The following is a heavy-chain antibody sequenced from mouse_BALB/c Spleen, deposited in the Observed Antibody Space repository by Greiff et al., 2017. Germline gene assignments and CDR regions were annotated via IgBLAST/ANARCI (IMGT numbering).Heavy chain of an antibody. CDR3: AGGLGTYFDY. Sequence: EVQLVESGGGLVQPGGSLRLSCATSGFTFTDYYMSWVRQPPGKALEWLGFIRNKANGYTTEYSASVKGRFTISRDNSQSILYLQMNTLRAEDSATYYCAGGLGTYFDYWGQGTTLTVSS. CDR1: GFTFTDYY. D-gene: IGHD3-1*01. V-gene: IGHV7-3*02. CDR2: IRNKANGYTT. J-gene: IGHJ2*01.